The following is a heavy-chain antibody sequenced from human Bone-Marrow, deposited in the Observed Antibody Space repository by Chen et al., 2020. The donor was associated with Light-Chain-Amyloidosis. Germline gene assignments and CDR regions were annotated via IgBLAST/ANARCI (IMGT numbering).Heavy chain of an antibody. D-gene: IGHD3-22*01. V-gene: IGHV4-4*02. CDR1: GGSISRGKW. Sequence: QLQLQESGPRLVKSSGTLSLTCTVSGGSISRGKWWSWVRQSPGKGLEWIGEVYHNGGTNYNPSLKNRVTIFVDNSKNQFSLQLTSVTAADTAVYFCARVGSDYYDNSGFYPLDYWGQGTLVTVSS. J-gene: IGHJ4*02. CDR3: ARVGSDYYDNSGFYPLDY. CDR2: VYHNGGT.